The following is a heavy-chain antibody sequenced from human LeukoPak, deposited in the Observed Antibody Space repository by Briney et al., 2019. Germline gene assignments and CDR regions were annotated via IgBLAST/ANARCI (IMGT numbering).Heavy chain of an antibody. V-gene: IGHV1-2*02. D-gene: IGHD3-22*01. CDR3: ALYDSSGRDYDY. J-gene: IGHJ4*02. CDR1: GGTFTGYY. CDR2: INPNSGGT. Sequence: ASVKVSCKASGGTFTGYYMHWVRQAPGQGLEWMGWINPNSGGTNYAQKFRGRVTMTRDTSISTAYMELSRLRSDDTAVYYCALYDSSGRDYDYWGQGTLVTVSS.